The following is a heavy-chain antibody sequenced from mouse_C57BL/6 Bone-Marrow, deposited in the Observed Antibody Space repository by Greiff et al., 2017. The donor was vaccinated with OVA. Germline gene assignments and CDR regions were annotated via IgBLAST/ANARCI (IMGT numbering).Heavy chain of an antibody. V-gene: IGHV1-53*01. Sequence: QVQLQQPGTELVKPGASVKLSCKASGYTFTSYWMHWVKQRPGQGLEWIGNLNPSNGGTNYNAKFKRKATLTVDKSSSTAYMQLSSLTSEDSAVYYCARAGYGVVPFDYWGQGTTLTVSS. CDR3: ARAGYGVVPFDY. CDR2: LNPSNGGT. D-gene: IGHD1-1*01. CDR1: GYTFTSYW. J-gene: IGHJ2*01.